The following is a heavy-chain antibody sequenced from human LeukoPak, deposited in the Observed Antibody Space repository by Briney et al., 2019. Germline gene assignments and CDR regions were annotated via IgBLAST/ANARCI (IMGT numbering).Heavy chain of an antibody. CDR1: GGSISSYY. Sequence: SETLSLTCTVSGGSISSYYWSWIRQSPGKGLEWIGYIYISGSTNYNPSLKSRVTISLDTSKNQFSLKLSSVTAADTAVYYCARGSQYYYDITGYYSHDYWGQGTLVTVSS. V-gene: IGHV4-59*12. CDR3: ARGSQYYYDITGYYSHDY. D-gene: IGHD3-22*01. J-gene: IGHJ4*02. CDR2: IYISGST.